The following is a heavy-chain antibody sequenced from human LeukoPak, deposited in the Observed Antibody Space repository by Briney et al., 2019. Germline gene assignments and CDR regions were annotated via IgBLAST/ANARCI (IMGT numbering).Heavy chain of an antibody. CDR3: AKDLERATSYSGPVA. Sequence: PGGSLRLSCAASGFTFSSYAMSWVRQAPGKGLEWGSAISGSGGSTYYADSVKGRFTISRDNSKNTLYLQMNSLRAEDTAVYYCAKDLERATSYSGPVAWGQGTLVTVSS. CDR2: ISGSGGST. V-gene: IGHV3-23*01. J-gene: IGHJ5*02. CDR1: GFTFSSYA. D-gene: IGHD5-12*01.